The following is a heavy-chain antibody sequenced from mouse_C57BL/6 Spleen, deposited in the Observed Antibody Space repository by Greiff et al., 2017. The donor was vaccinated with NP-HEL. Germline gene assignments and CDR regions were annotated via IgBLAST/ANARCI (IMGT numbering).Heavy chain of an antibody. J-gene: IGHJ3*01. D-gene: IGHD1-1*01. CDR1: GYTFTDYN. V-gene: IGHV1-18*01. Sequence: EVKLMESGPELVKPGASVKIPCKASGYTFTDYNMDWVKQSHGKSLEWIGDINPNNGGTIYNQKFKGKATLTVDKSSSTAYMELRSLTSEDTAVYYCARKADYYGSSFAYWGQGTLVTVSA. CDR2: INPNNGGT. CDR3: ARKADYYGSSFAY.